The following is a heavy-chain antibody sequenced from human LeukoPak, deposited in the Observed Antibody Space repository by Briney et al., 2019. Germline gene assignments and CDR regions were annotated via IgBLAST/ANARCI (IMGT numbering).Heavy chain of an antibody. CDR2: INPNSGGT. J-gene: IGHJ3*02. V-gene: IGHV1-2*02. CDR3: ARVRLLWFGELFNDAFDI. CDR1: GGTFSSYA. D-gene: IGHD3-10*01. Sequence: ASVKVSCKASGGTFSSYAISWVRQAPGQGLEWMGWINPNSGGTNYAQKFQGRVTMTGDTSISTAYMELSRLRSDDTAVYYCARVRLLWFGELFNDAFDIWGQGTMVTVSS.